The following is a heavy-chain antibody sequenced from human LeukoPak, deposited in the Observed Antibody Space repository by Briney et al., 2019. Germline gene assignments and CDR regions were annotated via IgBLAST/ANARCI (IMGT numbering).Heavy chain of an antibody. V-gene: IGHV4-59*08. CDR1: GGSISSYY. J-gene: IGHJ3*02. CDR2: IYYSGST. CDR3: ARPPGSIYYYDSSGDDAFDI. Sequence: SETLSLTCTVSGGSISSYYWSWIRQPPGKGLEWIGYIYYSGSTNYNPSLKSRVTISVDTSKNQFSLKLSSVTAADTAVYYCARPPGSIYYYDSSGDDAFDIWGQGTMVTVSS. D-gene: IGHD3-22*01.